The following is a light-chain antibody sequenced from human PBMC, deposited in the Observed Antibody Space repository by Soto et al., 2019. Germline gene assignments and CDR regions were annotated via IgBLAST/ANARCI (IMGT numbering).Light chain of an antibody. Sequence: EIILTQSPASLSVSPGERATLSCRASQSVNNNLAWYQQKPGQAPRLLIYGASTRSTGIPGRFRCSGSGTEFTLTITSLQSEDFAVYCCQQYNNLPPDTFGQGTKLEIK. CDR2: GAS. V-gene: IGKV3-15*01. CDR1: QSVNNN. CDR3: QQYNNLPPDT. J-gene: IGKJ2*01.